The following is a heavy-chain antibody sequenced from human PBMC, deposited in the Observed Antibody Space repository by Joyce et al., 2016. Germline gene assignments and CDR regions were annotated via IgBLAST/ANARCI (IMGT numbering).Heavy chain of an antibody. CDR2: INSRSTTR. Sequence: EMQLVESGGDLVQPGGSLRLSFTASEFTFSRYSMNWVRQAEGKGREWCSYINSRSTTRYYADSVKGRFTISRDNAQNSLYLQMNSLRAEDTAVYYCARYDGSGSYYYYGMDVWGQGTTVTVSS. D-gene: IGHD3-10*01. CDR3: ARYDGSGSYYYYGMDV. CDR1: EFTFSRYS. J-gene: IGHJ6*02. V-gene: IGHV3-48*04.